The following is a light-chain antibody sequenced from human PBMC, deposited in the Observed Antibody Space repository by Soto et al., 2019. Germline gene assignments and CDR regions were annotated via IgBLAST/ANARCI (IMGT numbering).Light chain of an antibody. V-gene: IGLV1-44*01. CDR1: SSNIGTTT. CDR2: ASN. CDR3: AAWDDSLYGWV. J-gene: IGLJ3*02. Sequence: QSALTQPPSASGTPGQRITISCSGSSSNIGTTTVNWYQQLPGTAPRLLIYASNQRPSGVPDRFSGSKSGTSASLAISGLRSEDEADYYCAAWDDSLYGWVFGGGTQLTVL.